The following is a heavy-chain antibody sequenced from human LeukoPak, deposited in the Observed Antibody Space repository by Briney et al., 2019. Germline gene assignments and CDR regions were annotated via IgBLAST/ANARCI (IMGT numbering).Heavy chain of an antibody. Sequence: SETLSLTCTVSGGSNSSYYWSWIRQPAGKGLEWIGRIYTSGSTNYNPPLKSRVTISVDTSKNQFSLKLSSVTAADTAVYYCARDKAVAGTGWFDPWGQGTLVTVSS. CDR3: ARDKAVAGTGWFDP. D-gene: IGHD6-19*01. V-gene: IGHV4-4*07. CDR1: GGSNSSYY. CDR2: IYTSGST. J-gene: IGHJ5*02.